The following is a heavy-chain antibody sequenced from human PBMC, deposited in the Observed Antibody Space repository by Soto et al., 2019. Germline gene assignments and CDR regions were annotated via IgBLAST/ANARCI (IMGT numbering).Heavy chain of an antibody. CDR2: ISGSGGST. V-gene: IGHV3-23*01. J-gene: IGHJ3*02. CDR3: ASITMIVDDAFDI. Sequence: EVQLLESGGGLVQPGGSLRLSCAASGFTFSSYAMSWVRQAPGKRLEWVSAISGSGGSTYYADSVKGRFTISRDNSKNTLYLQMNSLRAEDTAVYYCASITMIVDDAFDIWGQGTMVTVSS. CDR1: GFTFSSYA. D-gene: IGHD3-22*01.